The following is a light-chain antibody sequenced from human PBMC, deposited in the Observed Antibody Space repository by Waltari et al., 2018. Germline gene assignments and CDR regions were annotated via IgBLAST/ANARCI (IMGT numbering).Light chain of an antibody. CDR3: SSYTSSSSGV. Sequence: QSALTQPASASGSPGQSITISCPGTTSDVGGYNYVSWYQQHPGKAPKLMTYDVSNRPSGVSNRFSGSKSANTASLTISGLQAEDEADYYCSSYTSSSSGVFGTGTKVTVL. CDR2: DVS. J-gene: IGLJ1*01. CDR1: TSDVGGYNY. V-gene: IGLV2-14*01.